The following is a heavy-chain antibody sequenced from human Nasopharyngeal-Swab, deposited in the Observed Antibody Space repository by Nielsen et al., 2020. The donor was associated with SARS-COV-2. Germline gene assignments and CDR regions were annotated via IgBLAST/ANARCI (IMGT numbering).Heavy chain of an antibody. J-gene: IGHJ4*02. CDR3: ASVGGSTSPMGS. CDR1: GFPSREYW. D-gene: IGHD3-10*01. Sequence: RSLNISCVASGFPSREYWMSWVRQAPAKGVEWVVSIKQDGREKNYADSAKGRFTIPRDNAKNSLFLKMDSLSTDDTAFYYCASVGGSTSPMGSWGQGTLVTVSS. CDR2: IKQDGREK. V-gene: IGHV3-7*01.